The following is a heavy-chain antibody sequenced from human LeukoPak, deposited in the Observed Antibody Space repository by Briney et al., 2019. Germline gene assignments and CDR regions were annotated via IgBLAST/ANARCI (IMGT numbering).Heavy chain of an antibody. CDR2: IFYSGGT. J-gene: IGHJ3*02. Sequence: SETLSLTCTVSGGSISSYYWSWIRQPPGKGLEWIGNIFYSGGTYYSPSLTSRGTISLDTSRNQFSLKLNSVNAADTAVYYCAKTDGYGVVDIWGKVTVVTVSS. D-gene: IGHD2-2*01. CDR3: AKTDGYGVVDI. CDR1: GGSISSYY. V-gene: IGHV4-59*04.